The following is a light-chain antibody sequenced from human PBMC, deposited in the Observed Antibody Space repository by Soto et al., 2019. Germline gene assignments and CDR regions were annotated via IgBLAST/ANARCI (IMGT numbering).Light chain of an antibody. J-gene: IGKJ1*01. V-gene: IGKV1-5*03. CDR2: KAS. Sequence: DIKMTQSPSTLSGSVGDRVTITCRASQTISSWLAWYQQKPGKAPKILIYKASTLKSGVPSRFSGSGSGTEFTLTISSLQPDDFATYYCQHYKSYSEAFGQGTKVDIK. CDR3: QHYKSYSEA. CDR1: QTISSW.